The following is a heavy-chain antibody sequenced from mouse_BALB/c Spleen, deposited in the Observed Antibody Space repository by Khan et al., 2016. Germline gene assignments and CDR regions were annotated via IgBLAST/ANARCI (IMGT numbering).Heavy chain of an antibody. D-gene: IGHD2-3*01. CDR1: GYTFTNYG. J-gene: IGHJ2*01. CDR2: INTYTGEP. Sequence: QSQLVQSGPELKKPGETVKISCKASGYTFTNYGMNWVKQAPGKGLKWMGWINTYTGEPTYADDFKGRFAFSLETSASTAYLQINNLKNEDTATYFWARGDGYLFDYWGQGTTLTVSS. CDR3: ARGDGYLFDY. V-gene: IGHV9-3-1*01.